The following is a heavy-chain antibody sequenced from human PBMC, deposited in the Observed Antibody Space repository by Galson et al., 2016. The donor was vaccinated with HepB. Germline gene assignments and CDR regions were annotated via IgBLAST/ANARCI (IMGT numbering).Heavy chain of an antibody. CDR1: GFGFSNYW. CDR3: VRDGDAYNFDF. CDR2: IYRDGSGT. Sequence: SLRLSCAASGFGFSNYWMHWVRQAPGKGLVWVSRIYRDGSGTNYADSVKGRFTMSRDNAKNTMYLQMNSLRAEDTAVYYCVRDGDAYNFDFWGQGTLVTVSS. V-gene: IGHV3-74*01. J-gene: IGHJ4*02. D-gene: IGHD5-24*01.